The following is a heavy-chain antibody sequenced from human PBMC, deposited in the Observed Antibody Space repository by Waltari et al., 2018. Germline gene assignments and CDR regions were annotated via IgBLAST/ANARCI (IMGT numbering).Heavy chain of an antibody. Sequence: QVQLQQWGAGLLKPSETLSLTCAVYGGSFSGYYWSWIRQPQGKGLEWIGEINHSGSTNYNPSLKSRVTISVDTSKNQFSLKLSSVTAADTAVYYCARGGSCGGDCYPYYFDYWGQGTLVTVSS. D-gene: IGHD2-21*02. CDR1: GGSFSGYY. CDR3: ARGGSCGGDCYPYYFDY. V-gene: IGHV4-34*01. J-gene: IGHJ4*02. CDR2: INHSGST.